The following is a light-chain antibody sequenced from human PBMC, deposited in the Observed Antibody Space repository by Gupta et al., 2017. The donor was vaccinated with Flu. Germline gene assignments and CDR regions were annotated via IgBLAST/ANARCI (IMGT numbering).Light chain of an antibody. Sequence: QSALTQPASVSGSPGQSITISCTGTSSDIGAYNYVSWYQQHPGKAPKLMIYEVSHRPSGVSNRFSGSKSGSTASLTISGLQAEDEADYYCNSYTSSTTPGVFGGGTKLTVL. CDR3: NSYTSSTTPGV. J-gene: IGLJ3*02. CDR2: EVS. V-gene: IGLV2-14*01. CDR1: SSDIGAYNY.